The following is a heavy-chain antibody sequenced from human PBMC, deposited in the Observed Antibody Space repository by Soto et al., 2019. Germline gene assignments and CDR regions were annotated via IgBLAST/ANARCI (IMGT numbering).Heavy chain of an antibody. CDR2: FHNSGST. CDR1: GGSISSGNYY. J-gene: IGHJ4*02. CDR3: AIPIVCTCYSFSFFDY. Sequence: QLQESGPGLVKTSETLSLSCSVSGGSISSGNYYWDWIRQPPGKGLEWIGRFHNSGSTYYSPSLNTRFTITGDTSKYRIPLTVTSVTAADTAGYYCAIPIVCTCYSFSFFDYCGQGTLVTLSS. D-gene: IGHD2-8*01. V-gene: IGHV4-39*01.